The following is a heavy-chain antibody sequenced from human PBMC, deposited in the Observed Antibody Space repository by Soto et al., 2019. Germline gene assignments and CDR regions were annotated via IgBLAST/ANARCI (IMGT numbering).Heavy chain of an antibody. CDR1: GFIFDDFA. CDR2: ISWNSDSI. V-gene: IGHV3-9*01. CDR3: TKVGGLYDFWSGPLHFDL. D-gene: IGHD3-3*01. J-gene: IGHJ4*02. Sequence: EGQLVESGGGFVQPGRSLRLSCAGSGFIFDDFALHWVRQAPGKGLEWVSGISWNSDSIGYADAVKGRFTISRDNAKNSRYLQMNSLRVEDTALYYCTKVGGLYDFWSGPLHFDLWGQGTLVTVSS.